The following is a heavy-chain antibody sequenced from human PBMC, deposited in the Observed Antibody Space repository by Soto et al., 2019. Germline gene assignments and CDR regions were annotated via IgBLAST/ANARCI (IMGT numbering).Heavy chain of an antibody. CDR2: ISSSSSYI. J-gene: IGHJ4*02. D-gene: IGHD2-15*01. CDR3: ARDVEDIVVVVAATPFGTFDY. V-gene: IGHV3-21*01. CDR1: GFTFSSYS. Sequence: GGSLRLSCAASGFTFSSYSMNWVRQAPGKGLERVSSISSSSSYIYYADSVKGRFTIYRDNDKNSLYLQMNSLRAEDTAVYYCARDVEDIVVVVAATPFGTFDYWGQGTLVTVSS.